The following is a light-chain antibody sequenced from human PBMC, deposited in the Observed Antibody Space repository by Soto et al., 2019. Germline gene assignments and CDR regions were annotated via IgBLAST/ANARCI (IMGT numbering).Light chain of an antibody. CDR2: DNN. Sequence: QSVLTQPPSVSAAPGQKVTISCSGSSFNIGNNYVSWYQRLPGTAPKLLIFDNNKRPSGIPDRFSGSKSGTSATLGITGLQAGDEADYYCGTWDSSLSAVVFGGGTKVTVL. J-gene: IGLJ2*01. CDR3: GTWDSSLSAVV. CDR1: SFNIGNNY. V-gene: IGLV1-51*01.